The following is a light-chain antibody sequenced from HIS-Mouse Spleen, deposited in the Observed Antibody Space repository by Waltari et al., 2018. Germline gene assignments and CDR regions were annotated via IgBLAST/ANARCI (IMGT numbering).Light chain of an antibody. V-gene: IGLV3-21*03. CDR2: DDS. CDR1: NIGSKS. CDR3: QVWDSSSDHRV. Sequence: SYVLTQPPSVSVAPGKTARITCGGNNIGSKSVHWYQQKPGQAPLLVVYDDSDRPSGVPGRFSGANSGNTATLTISRVEAGDEADYYCQVWDSSSDHRVFGGGTKLTVL. J-gene: IGLJ3*02.